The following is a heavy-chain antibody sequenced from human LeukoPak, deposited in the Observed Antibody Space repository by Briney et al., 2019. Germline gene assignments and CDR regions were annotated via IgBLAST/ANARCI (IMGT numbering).Heavy chain of an antibody. CDR3: AKLPSLNYYGSGSYYKTRDY. D-gene: IGHD3-10*01. V-gene: IGHV3-9*01. CDR1: GFTFDDYA. J-gene: IGHJ4*02. Sequence: GGSLRLSCAASGFTFDDYAMHWVRQAPGKGLEWVSGISWNSGSIGYADSVKGRFTISRDNAKNSLYLQMNSLRAEDTALYYCAKLPSLNYYGSGSYYKTRDYWGQGTLVTVSS. CDR2: ISWNSGSI.